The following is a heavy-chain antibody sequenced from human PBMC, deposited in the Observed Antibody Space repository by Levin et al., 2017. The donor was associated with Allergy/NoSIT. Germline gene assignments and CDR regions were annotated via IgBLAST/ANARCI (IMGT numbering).Heavy chain of an antibody. V-gene: IGHV4-39*01. CDR1: GGSISSSSYY. CDR2: IYYSGST. Sequence: SETLSLTCTVSGGSISSSSYYWGWIRQPPGKGLEWIGSIYYSGSTYYNPSLKSRVTISVDTSKNQFSLKLSSVTAADTAVYYCASTPATTLDYWGQGTLVTVSS. J-gene: IGHJ4*02. D-gene: IGHD1-26*01. CDR3: ASTPATTLDY.